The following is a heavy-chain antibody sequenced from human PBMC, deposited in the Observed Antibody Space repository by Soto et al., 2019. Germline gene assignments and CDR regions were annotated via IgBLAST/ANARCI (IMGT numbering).Heavy chain of an antibody. CDR1: GGSISSGDYY. CDR3: ARGVGSWFSGY. CDR2: IYYSGST. J-gene: IGHJ1*01. V-gene: IGHV4-30-4*01. Sequence: QVQLKESGPGLVKPSQTLSLTCTVSGGSISSGDYYWRWTRQPPGKGLEWIGYIYYSGSTYYNPSLKSRVTISAGTSKNQFSLKLSGVTAADTAVYYCARGVGSWFSGYWGQGPLVTGSS. D-gene: IGHD5-12*01.